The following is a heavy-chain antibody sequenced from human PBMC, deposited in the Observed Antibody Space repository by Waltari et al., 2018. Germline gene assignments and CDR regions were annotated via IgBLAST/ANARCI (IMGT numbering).Heavy chain of an antibody. J-gene: IGHJ3*02. CDR3: AREEYCSGGSCHDAFDI. V-gene: IGHV4-34*01. Sequence: QVQLQQWGAGLLKPSETLSLTCAAYGVSFSGFYRSWIRQPPGKGLEWIGEINHSGSTNYNPSLKSRVTISVDTSKNQFSLKLSSVTAADTAVYYCAREEYCSGGSCHDAFDIWGQGTMVTVSS. D-gene: IGHD2-15*01. CDR1: GVSFSGFY. CDR2: INHSGST.